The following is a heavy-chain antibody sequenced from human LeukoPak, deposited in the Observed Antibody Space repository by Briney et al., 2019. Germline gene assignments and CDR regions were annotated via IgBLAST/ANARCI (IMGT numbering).Heavy chain of an antibody. CDR2: ISSSSSYI. CDR1: GFTFSSYS. J-gene: IGHJ4*02. V-gene: IGHV3-21*01. D-gene: IGHD1-14*01. Sequence: GGSLRLSCAASGFTFSSYSMNWVRQVPGKGLEWVSSISSSSSYIYYADSVKGRFTISRDNAKNSLYLQMNSLRAEDTAVYYCARDPAIEPRLVPDFDYWGQGTLVTVSS. CDR3: ARDPAIEPRLVPDFDY.